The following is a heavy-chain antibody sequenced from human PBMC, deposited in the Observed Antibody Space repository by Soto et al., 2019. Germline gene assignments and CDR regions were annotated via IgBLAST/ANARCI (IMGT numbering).Heavy chain of an antibody. V-gene: IGHV4-59*08. CDR1: GGTSSSYY. CDR2: IYYSGST. CDR3: ARHGVAAAGTNYYYGMDV. J-gene: IGHJ6*02. Sequence: SETLRLTYTVAGGTSSSYYWSWILQPPGKGLEWIGYIYYSGSTNYNPSLKSRVTISVETSKNQFSLKLSSVTAADTAVYYCARHGVAAAGTNYYYGMDVWGQGTTVTVSS. D-gene: IGHD6-13*01.